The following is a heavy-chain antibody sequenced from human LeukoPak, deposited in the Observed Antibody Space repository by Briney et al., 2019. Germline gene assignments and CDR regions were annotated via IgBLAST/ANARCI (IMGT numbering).Heavy chain of an antibody. V-gene: IGHV1-18*01. CDR2: ISAYNGNT. J-gene: IGHJ4*02. D-gene: IGHD3-22*01. CDR3: ARMYYYDSSGYYYGDY. CDR1: GYTFTSYG. Sequence: ASVKVSCKASGYTFTSYGISWVRQAPGQGLEWMGWISAYNGNTNYAQKLQGRVTMTTHTSTSTAYMELRSLRSDDTAVYYCARMYYYDSSGYYYGDYWGQGTLVTVSS.